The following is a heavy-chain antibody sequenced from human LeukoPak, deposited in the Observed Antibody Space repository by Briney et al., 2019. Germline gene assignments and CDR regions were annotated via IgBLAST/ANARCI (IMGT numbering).Heavy chain of an antibody. Sequence: ASVKVSCKASGGTFSSYAISWVRQAPGQGLEWMGGIIPIFGTANYAQKFQGRVTITTDESTSTAYMELSSLRSEDTAVYYCARGGIVVSQSWFDPWGQGTLVTVSS. J-gene: IGHJ5*02. V-gene: IGHV1-69*05. CDR2: IIPIFGTA. D-gene: IGHD2-2*01. CDR3: ARGGIVVSQSWFDP. CDR1: GGTFSSYA.